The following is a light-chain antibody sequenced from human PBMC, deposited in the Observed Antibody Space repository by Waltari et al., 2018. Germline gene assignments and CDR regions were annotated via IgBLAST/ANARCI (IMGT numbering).Light chain of an antibody. CDR3: SVWDDSLSGPV. Sequence: QSVVTQPPSASGAPGQRVTISCSVSRSNAGSNSIKWYQQLPGTAPKVVMYDIDRRPSGVPDRFSGSRSGTTASLTISGLQSEDEADYYCSVWDDSLSGPVFGGGTKLTVL. J-gene: IGLJ2*01. V-gene: IGLV1-44*01. CDR2: DID. CDR1: RSNAGSNS.